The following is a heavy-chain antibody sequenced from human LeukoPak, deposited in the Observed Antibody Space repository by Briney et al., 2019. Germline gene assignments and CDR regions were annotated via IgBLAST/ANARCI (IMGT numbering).Heavy chain of an antibody. J-gene: IGHJ4*02. D-gene: IGHD3-22*01. CDR2: LYTGGGT. CDR1: GFSVRTTY. CDR3: TRSGYRHPYHFDS. Sequence: PGGSLRLSCAASGFSVRTTYMSWVRQTPGKGLEWFSVLYTGGGTDHADSEKGRFTISRDNSKNTLSLQMNSLRVEDTAIYYCTRSGYRHPYHFDSWGQGTLVTVSS. V-gene: IGHV3-53*01.